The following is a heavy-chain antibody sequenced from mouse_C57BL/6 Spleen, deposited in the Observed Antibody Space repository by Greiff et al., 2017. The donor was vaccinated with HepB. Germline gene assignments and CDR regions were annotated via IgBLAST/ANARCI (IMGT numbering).Heavy chain of an antibody. CDR2: ISSGGSYT. CDR1: GFTFSSYG. CDR3: ARSITTVVGEGYFDV. D-gene: IGHD1-1*01. Sequence: EVKVVESGGDLVKPGGSLKLSCAASGFTFSSYGMSWVRQTPVKRLEWVATISSGGSYTYYPDSVKGRFTISRDNAKNTLYLQMSSLKSEDTAMYYCARSITTVVGEGYFDVWGTGTTVTVSS. V-gene: IGHV5-6*01. J-gene: IGHJ1*03.